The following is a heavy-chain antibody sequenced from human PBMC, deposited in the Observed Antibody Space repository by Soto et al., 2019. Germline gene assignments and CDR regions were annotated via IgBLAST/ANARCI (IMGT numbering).Heavy chain of an antibody. Sequence: ESGGGLVQPGGSLRLSCAASGFSFRSYAMSWVRQAPGKGLEWVSVVSTSGSSTYYADSVRGRFTISRDNSKNTLYLQMNSLRAEDTALYYCARDRESDAWYEDYWGQGTLVTVSS. V-gene: IGHV3-23*01. D-gene: IGHD6-13*01. CDR2: VSTSGSST. J-gene: IGHJ4*02. CDR3: ARDRESDAWYEDY. CDR1: GFSFRSYA.